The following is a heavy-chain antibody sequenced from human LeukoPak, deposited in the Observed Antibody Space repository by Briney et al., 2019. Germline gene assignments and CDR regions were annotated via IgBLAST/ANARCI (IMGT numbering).Heavy chain of an antibody. CDR3: ARDPVTGYFQH. Sequence: GRSLRLSCAASGFTFSRHGMHWVRQAPGKGLEWVAVISDDGSKKYYADSVKGRFTISRDNSKNTLYLQMNSLRGEDTAVYYCARDPVTGYFQHWGQGTLVTVSS. J-gene: IGHJ1*01. CDR1: GFTFSRHG. CDR2: ISDDGSKK. V-gene: IGHV3-30*03. D-gene: IGHD1-14*01.